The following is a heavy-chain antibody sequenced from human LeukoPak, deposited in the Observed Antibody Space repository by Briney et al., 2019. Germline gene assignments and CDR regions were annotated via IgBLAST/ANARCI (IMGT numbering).Heavy chain of an antibody. CDR2: IHYSGSS. CDR1: GGAISTYY. V-gene: IGHV4-59*01. D-gene: IGHD6-13*01. CDR3: ARGAAATY. J-gene: IGHJ4*02. Sequence: SETLSLTCAVSGGAISTYYWSWIRQPPGKGLEWIGYIHYSGSSNYNPSLKSRVTISLDTSKNQFSLKLSSVTAADTAVYYCARGAAATYWGQGTLVTVSS.